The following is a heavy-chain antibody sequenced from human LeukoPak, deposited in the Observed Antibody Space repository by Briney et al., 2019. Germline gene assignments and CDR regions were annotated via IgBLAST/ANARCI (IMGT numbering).Heavy chain of an antibody. D-gene: IGHD6-13*01. V-gene: IGHV3-21*01. Sequence: GGSLRLSCAASGFTFSSYSMNWVRQAPGKGLEWVSSISSSISYIYYADSVKGRFTIARDNAKNQLYLQMNSLRAEDTAVYYCARADHLSSQYYFDYWGQGTLVTVSS. CDR1: GFTFSSYS. CDR2: ISSSISYI. CDR3: ARADHLSSQYYFDY. J-gene: IGHJ4*02.